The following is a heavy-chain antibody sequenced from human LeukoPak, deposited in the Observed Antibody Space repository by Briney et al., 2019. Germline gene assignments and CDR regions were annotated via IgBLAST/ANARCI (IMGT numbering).Heavy chain of an antibody. CDR3: ARDHHSSGWYYFDY. Sequence: GGSLRLSCAASGFTFSNYAMHWVRQAPGKGLEWVAVISYDGSNKDYADSVKGRFTISRDNSKTTLYLQTNSLRVEDTAVYYCARDHHSSGWYYFDYWGQGTLVTVSS. J-gene: IGHJ4*02. D-gene: IGHD6-19*01. CDR2: ISYDGSNK. V-gene: IGHV3-30*04. CDR1: GFTFSNYA.